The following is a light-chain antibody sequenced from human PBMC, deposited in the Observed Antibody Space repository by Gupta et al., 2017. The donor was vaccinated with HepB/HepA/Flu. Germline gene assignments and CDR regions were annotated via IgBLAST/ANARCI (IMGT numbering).Light chain of an antibody. J-gene: IGKJ5*01. CDR2: GAS. V-gene: IGKV3-15*01. CDR1: QSVRSN. CDR3: QQDKNWPPIT. Sequence: EIVMTQSPATLSVSPGERATLSCRASQSVRSNLAWYKQKPGQAPRLPIYGASTRDTGIPARFSGSGYGTEFTLTISSRQSEDFAVYYCQQDKNWPPITFGQGTQMEIK.